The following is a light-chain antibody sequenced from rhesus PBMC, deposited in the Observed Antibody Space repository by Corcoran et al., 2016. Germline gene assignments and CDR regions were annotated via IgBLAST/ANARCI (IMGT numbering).Light chain of an antibody. Sequence: DIQMTQSPSSLSASVGDKVTLTCPASQGISNWLAWYQQKPGRAPKLLIYRASNLDTGVPSRFSGSGSGTDVTLTISSLQPEDIATYYCQQHDNSPFSFGQGTKVEIK. CDR3: QQHDNSPFS. CDR2: RAS. CDR1: QGISNW. J-gene: IGKJ2*01. V-gene: IGKV1-69*01.